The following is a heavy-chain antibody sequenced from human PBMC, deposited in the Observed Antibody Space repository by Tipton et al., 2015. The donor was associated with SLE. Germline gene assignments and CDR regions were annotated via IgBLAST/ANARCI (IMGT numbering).Heavy chain of an antibody. CDR2: ISSSSSYI. Sequence: GSLRLSCAVYGGSFSGYYWSWIRQPPGKGLEWVSSISSSSSYIYYADSVKGRFTISRDNAKNSLYLQMNSLRAEDTAVYYCARDRGGSLDYWGQGTLVTVSS. D-gene: IGHD1-26*01. J-gene: IGHJ4*02. V-gene: IGHV3-21*01. CDR3: ARDRGGSLDY. CDR1: GGSFSGYY.